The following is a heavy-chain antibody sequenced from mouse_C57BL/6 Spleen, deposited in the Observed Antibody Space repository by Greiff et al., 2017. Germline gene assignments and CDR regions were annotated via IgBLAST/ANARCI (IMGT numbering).Heavy chain of an antibody. J-gene: IGHJ4*01. V-gene: IGHV3-8*01. CDR1: GYSITSDY. CDR3: ARRRDYYGSSYEGAMGY. D-gene: IGHD1-1*01. CDR2: ISYSGST. Sequence: DVMLVESGPGLAKPSQTLSLTCSVTGYSITSDYWNWIRKFPGNKLEYMGYISYSGSTYYNPSLKRRISITRDTSKNQYYLQLNSVTTEDTATYYCARRRDYYGSSYEGAMGYWGQGTSVTVSS.